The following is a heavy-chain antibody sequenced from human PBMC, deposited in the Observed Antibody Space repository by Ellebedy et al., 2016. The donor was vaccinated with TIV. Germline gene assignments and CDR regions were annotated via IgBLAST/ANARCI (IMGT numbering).Heavy chain of an antibody. D-gene: IGHD6-13*01. CDR2: IIPIFGTA. V-gene: IGHV1-69*13. J-gene: IGHJ6*02. Sequence: SVKVSXXASGGTFSSYAISWVRQAPGQGLEWMGGIIPIFGTANYAQKFQGRVTITADESTSTAYMELSSLRSEDTAVYYCARALPLVIAAAGTDYYYGMDVWGQGTTVTVSS. CDR3: ARALPLVIAAAGTDYYYGMDV. CDR1: GGTFSSYA.